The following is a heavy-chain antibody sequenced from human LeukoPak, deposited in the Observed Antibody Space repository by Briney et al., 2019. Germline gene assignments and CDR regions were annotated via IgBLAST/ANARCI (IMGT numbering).Heavy chain of an antibody. D-gene: IGHD4-23*01. Sequence: PGGSLRLSCAASGFTFSSYEMNWVRQAPGKGLEWVSYISSSGSTIYYADSVKGRFTISRDNAKNSLYLQMNSLRAEDTAVYYCARERADSVDYYYGMDVWGKGTTVTVSS. V-gene: IGHV3-48*03. CDR1: GFTFSSYE. J-gene: IGHJ6*04. CDR3: ARERADSVDYYYGMDV. CDR2: ISSSGSTI.